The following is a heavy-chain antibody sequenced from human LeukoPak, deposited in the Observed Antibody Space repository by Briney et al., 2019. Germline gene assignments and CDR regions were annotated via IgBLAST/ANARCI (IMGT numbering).Heavy chain of an antibody. CDR3: AKSTSGWSFDS. CDR2: ISGGGGST. CDR1: GFTFSSYA. J-gene: IGHJ4*02. V-gene: IGHV3-23*01. Sequence: PGGSLRLSCTASGFTFSSYAMSWVRQAPGEGLEWVSGISGGGGSTYYADSVKGRFTTSRDNSKNTLYVQMNSLRAEDTAVYYCAKSTSGWSFDSWGQGTPVSVSS. D-gene: IGHD6-19*01.